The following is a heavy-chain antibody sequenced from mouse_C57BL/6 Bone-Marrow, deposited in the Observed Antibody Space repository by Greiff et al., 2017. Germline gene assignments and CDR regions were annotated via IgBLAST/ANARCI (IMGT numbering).Heavy chain of an antibody. CDR3: TRRGYGSSYDAMDY. D-gene: IGHD1-1*01. CDR2: IDPSDSET. Sequence: VQLQQPGAELVRPGSSVKLSCKASGYTFTSYWMHWVKQRPIQGLEWIGNIDPSDSETHYNQKFKDKATLTVDKSSSTAYMQLSSLASEDSAVYYCTRRGYGSSYDAMDYWGGGTSVNVSS. CDR1: GYTFTSYW. J-gene: IGHJ4*01. V-gene: IGHV1-52*01.